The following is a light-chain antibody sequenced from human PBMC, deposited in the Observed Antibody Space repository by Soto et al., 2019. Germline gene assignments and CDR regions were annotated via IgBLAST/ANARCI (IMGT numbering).Light chain of an antibody. Sequence: VLTLSLGTVSLTPGERATLSCRASQSVTTQLAWYQQKPGQAPRLIIHGASSRATGIPDRSSGSGSGTDFTLTISRLEPEDFAVYYCQQYGISWITFGHGTRLEIK. CDR3: QQYGISWIT. CDR2: GAS. V-gene: IGKV3-20*01. CDR1: QSVTTQ. J-gene: IGKJ5*01.